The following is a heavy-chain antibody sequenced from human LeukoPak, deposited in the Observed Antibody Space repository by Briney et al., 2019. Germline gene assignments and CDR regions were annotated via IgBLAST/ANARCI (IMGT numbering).Heavy chain of an antibody. D-gene: IGHD5-18*01. V-gene: IGHV4-4*07. J-gene: IGHJ4*02. CDR2: IYTSGST. Sequence: SETLSLTCTVSGGSISSYYWSWIRQPAGKGLEWIGRIYTSGSTNYNPSLKSRVIISADTSKNQFSLKLSSVTAADTAVYYCARGRKYTSGYRVTELGSGYSDYWGQGTLVTVSS. CDR3: ARGRKYTSGYRVTELGSGYSDY. CDR1: GGSISSYY.